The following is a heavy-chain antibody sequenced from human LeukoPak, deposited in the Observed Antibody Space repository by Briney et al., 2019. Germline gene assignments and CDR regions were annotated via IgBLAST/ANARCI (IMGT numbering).Heavy chain of an antibody. CDR2: INHSGSI. J-gene: IGHJ6*02. CDR1: GGSFSGYY. Sequence: SETLSLTCAVYGGSFSGYYWSWIRQPPGKGLEWIGEINHSGSINHNPSLKSRVTISIDTSKSQFSLKLSSVTAADTAVYYCARGCSGGSCYTEDYGMDVWGQGTTVTVSS. V-gene: IGHV4-34*01. D-gene: IGHD2-15*01. CDR3: ARGCSGGSCYTEDYGMDV.